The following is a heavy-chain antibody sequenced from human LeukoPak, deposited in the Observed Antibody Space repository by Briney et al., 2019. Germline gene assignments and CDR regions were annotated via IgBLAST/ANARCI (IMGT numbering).Heavy chain of an antibody. D-gene: IGHD6-13*01. CDR1: GFTFSSYW. J-gene: IGHJ4*02. V-gene: IGHV3-74*01. CDR3: ARGEAAAGRSIPFDY. Sequence: GGSLRLSCAASGFTFSSYWMHWVRQAPGKGLVWVSRINTDGSSTSYADSVKGRFTISRDNAKNTLYLQMNSLRAEDTAVYYCARGEAAAGRSIPFDYWGQGTLVTVSS. CDR2: INTDGSST.